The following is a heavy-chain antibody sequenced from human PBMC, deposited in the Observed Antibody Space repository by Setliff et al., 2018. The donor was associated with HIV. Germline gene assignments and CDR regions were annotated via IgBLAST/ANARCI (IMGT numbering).Heavy chain of an antibody. CDR2: ISVDGSGK. CDR3: ARDPGGDTSGYLIYYYDY. J-gene: IGHJ4*02. CDR1: GFTFSDSV. D-gene: IGHD3-22*01. Sequence: GGSLRLSCTASGFTFSDSVMHWVRQPPGKGLEWVAAISVDGSGKFYADSVKGRFTISRDNSKKTLYLQMNSLRAEDTAVYYCARDPGGDTSGYLIYYYDYWGQGTLVTVSS. V-gene: IGHV3-30*07.